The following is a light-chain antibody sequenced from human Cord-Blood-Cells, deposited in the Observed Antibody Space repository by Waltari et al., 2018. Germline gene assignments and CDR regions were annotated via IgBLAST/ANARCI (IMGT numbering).Light chain of an antibody. Sequence: SYELTQPPSVSVSPGQTASITCSGDKLGDKYAYWYQQKPGQSPVLVIYQDSKRPSGFPERFSGSNSGNTATLTISGTQAMDEADYYCQAWDSSTNYVFGTGTKVTVL. J-gene: IGLJ1*01. V-gene: IGLV3-1*01. CDR3: QAWDSSTNYV. CDR2: QDS. CDR1: KLGDKY.